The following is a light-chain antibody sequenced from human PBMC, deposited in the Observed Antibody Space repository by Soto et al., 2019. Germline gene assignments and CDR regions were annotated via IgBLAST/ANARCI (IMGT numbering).Light chain of an antibody. V-gene: IGKV4-1*01. CDR3: QQYYTTPSIT. Sequence: DIVMTQSPDSLAVSLGERATITCKSSQSILYSSNSKNYLAWYQQKPGQPPKLLVYWAFIREYGVPDRFSGSGSGTDFTLTISSLQAEDVAVYYCQQYYTTPSITFGQGTRLEIK. CDR1: QSILYSSNSKNY. J-gene: IGKJ5*01. CDR2: WAF.